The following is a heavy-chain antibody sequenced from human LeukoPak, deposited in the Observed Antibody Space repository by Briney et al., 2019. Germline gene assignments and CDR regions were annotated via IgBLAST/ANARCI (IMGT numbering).Heavy chain of an antibody. CDR1: GYTFTGYY. CDR2: INPNSGGT. J-gene: IGHJ4*02. D-gene: IGHD2-2*02. CDR3: ARAGCSSTSCYN. Sequence: ASVKVSCKASGYTFTGYYMHWVRQAPGQGLEWMGWINPNSGGTNYAQKFQGRVTITRDASISTAYMELSRLRSDDTAVYYCARAGCSSTSCYNWGQGTLVTVSS. V-gene: IGHV1-2*02.